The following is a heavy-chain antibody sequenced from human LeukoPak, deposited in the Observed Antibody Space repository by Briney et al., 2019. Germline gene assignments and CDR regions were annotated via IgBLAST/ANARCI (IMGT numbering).Heavy chain of an antibody. CDR1: GFTFSSYA. Sequence: PGGSLRLSCSASGFTFSSYAMHWVRQAPGKGLEWVSIIYSGGSTYYADSVKGRFTISRDNSKNTLYLQINSLRDEDTAVYYCAIPLEDFWGQGTLVTVSS. CDR3: AIPLEDF. CDR2: IYSGGST. V-gene: IGHV3-66*01. J-gene: IGHJ4*02.